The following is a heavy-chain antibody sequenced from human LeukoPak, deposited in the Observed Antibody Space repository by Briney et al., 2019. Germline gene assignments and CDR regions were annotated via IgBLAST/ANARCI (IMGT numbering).Heavy chain of an antibody. V-gene: IGHV3-48*04. J-gene: IGHJ3*02. CDR2: LSSSGSTI. CDR3: ARCGTYYYASGSPSGAFDI. D-gene: IGHD3-10*01. CDR1: GFTFSSYG. Sequence: GGSLRLSCAASGFTFSSYGMHWVRQAPGKGLEWVSYLSSSGSTIYYADSVKGRFTISRDNAKNSLYLQMNSLRADDTAVYYCARCGTYYYASGSPSGAFDIWGQGTKVTVSS.